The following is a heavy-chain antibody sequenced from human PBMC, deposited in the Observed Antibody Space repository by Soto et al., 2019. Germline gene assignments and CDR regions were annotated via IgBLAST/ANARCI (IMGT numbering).Heavy chain of an antibody. D-gene: IGHD6-25*01. V-gene: IGHV3-30-3*01. J-gene: IGHJ4*02. CDR3: ARGKRDYSSGWDPGSLDS. Sequence: QGQLVESGGGVVQPGRSLRLACAASGFTFKHFPMNWVRQAPGKGLEWVAVISYDGSNYYYSDSTKGRFTVSRDNSNSTLYLQMSSLRVEDTAVYYCARGKRDYSSGWDPGSLDSWGQGTLVTVSS. CDR1: GFTFKHFP. CDR2: ISYDGSNY.